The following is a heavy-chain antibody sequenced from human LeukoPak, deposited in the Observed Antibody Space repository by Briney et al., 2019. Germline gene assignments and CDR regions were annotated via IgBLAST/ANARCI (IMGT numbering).Heavy chain of an antibody. CDR1: GGSISSISYY. J-gene: IGHJ4*02. D-gene: IGHD6-19*01. CDR2: IYYTGST. CDR3: ARLLYSSGWLFDY. Sequence: SETLSLTCTISGGSISSISYYWGWIRQPPGKGLEWIGSIYYTGSTYYNPSLKSRVTVSVDTSKNQFSLNLRSVTAADTAVYYCARLLYSSGWLFDYWGQGTLVTVSS. V-gene: IGHV4-39*01.